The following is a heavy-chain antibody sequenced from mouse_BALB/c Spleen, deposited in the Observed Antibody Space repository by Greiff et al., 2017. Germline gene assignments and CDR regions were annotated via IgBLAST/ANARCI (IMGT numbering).Heavy chain of an antibody. CDR3: ARYGNWYSMDY. CDR1: GFSLTSYG. Sequence: QVQLQQSGPGLVQPSQSLSITCTVSGFSLTSYGVHWVRQSPGKGLEWLGVIWSGGSTDYNAAFISRLSISKDNSKSQVFFKMNSLQANDTAIYYCARYGNWYSMDYWGQGTSVTVSS. CDR2: IWSGGST. J-gene: IGHJ4*01. D-gene: IGHD2-10*02. V-gene: IGHV2-2*02.